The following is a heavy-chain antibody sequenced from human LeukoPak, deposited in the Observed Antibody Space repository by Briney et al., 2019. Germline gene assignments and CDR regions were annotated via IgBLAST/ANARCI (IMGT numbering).Heavy chain of an antibody. J-gene: IGHJ4*02. CDR3: AKEHCSSTSCPIDY. CDR1: GFTFSSYA. Sequence: GGSLRLSCAGSGFTFSSYAMSWVGQAPGKGREWVSHIRGRGGSTSCAVSVTGRFTISRDNSKNTLYLQMNSLRAGDTAVYYCAKEHCSSTSCPIDYWGQGTLVTVSS. CDR2: IRGRGGST. D-gene: IGHD2-2*01. V-gene: IGHV3-23*01.